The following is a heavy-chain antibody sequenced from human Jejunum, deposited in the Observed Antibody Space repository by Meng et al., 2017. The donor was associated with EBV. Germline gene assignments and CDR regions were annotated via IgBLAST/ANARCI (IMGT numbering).Heavy chain of an antibody. CDR3: ARDGSGWYPGDY. CDR2: ISPEGNKK. D-gene: IGHD6-19*01. CDR1: GLTFSRYG. V-gene: IGHV3-30*03. J-gene: IGHJ4*02. Sequence: QEQLVEVGGGVVRPGRSLRRSCAASGLTFSRYGMHWVRQAQGKGLEWVALISPEGNKKYYADSVKGRFTISRDNSKNTLYVQINSLRTEDTAVYYCARDGSGWYPGDYWGQGTLVTVSS.